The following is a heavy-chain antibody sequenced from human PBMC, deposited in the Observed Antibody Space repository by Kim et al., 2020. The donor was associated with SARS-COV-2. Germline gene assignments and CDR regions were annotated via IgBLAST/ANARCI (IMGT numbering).Heavy chain of an antibody. J-gene: IGHJ6*01. D-gene: IGHD3-3*01. CDR1: GFTFSSYG. CDR2: IWYDGSNK. Sequence: GGSLRLSCAASGFTFSSYGMHWVRQAPGKGLERVAVIWYDGSNKYYADSVKGRFTISRDNSKNTLYLQMNSLRAEDTAVYYCARDHTIFGVVTYYYGMDV. CDR3: ARDHTIFGVVTYYYGMDV. V-gene: IGHV3-33*01.